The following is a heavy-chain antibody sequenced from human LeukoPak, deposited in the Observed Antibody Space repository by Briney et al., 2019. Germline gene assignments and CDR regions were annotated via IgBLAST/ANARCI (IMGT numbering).Heavy chain of an antibody. CDR2: ISSSGNTI. CDR1: GFTFSTYS. Sequence: PGGSLRLSCVVSGFTFSTYSLNWVRQAPGKGLEWVSYISSSGNTIYYADSVKGRFSISRDNAKNSLYLQMNSLKTEDTAVYYCTRGSGRYVMVDWWGQGTLVTVSS. CDR3: TRGSGRYVMVDW. V-gene: IGHV3-48*01. D-gene: IGHD6-19*01. J-gene: IGHJ4*02.